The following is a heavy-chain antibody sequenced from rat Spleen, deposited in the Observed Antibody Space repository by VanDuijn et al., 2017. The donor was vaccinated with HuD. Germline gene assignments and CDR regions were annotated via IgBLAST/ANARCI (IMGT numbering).Heavy chain of an antibody. J-gene: IGHJ2*01. V-gene: IGHV2-41*01. D-gene: IGHD1-11*01. CDR1: GFSLTSYN. Sequence: QVQLKESGPGLVQPSQTLSLTCTVAGFSLTSYNVHWVRQPPGKDLEWMGVIWNTGGTQYNSALKSRLSISKDTSKSQVFLKMNSLQTEDTATYDWAREPSTEGIGGYWGQGVMVTVSS. CDR3: AREPSTEGIGGY. CDR2: IWNTGGT.